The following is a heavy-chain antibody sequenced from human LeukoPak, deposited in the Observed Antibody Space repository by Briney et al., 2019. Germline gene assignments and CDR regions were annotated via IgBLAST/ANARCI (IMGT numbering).Heavy chain of an antibody. V-gene: IGHV1-8*01. D-gene: IGHD1-26*01. Sequence: ASVKVSCKASGYTSTSYDINWVRQATGQGLEWMGWMNPNSGNAGYAQKFQGRVTMTRNTSISTAYMELSSLRSEDTAVYYCARCPPSGSYACLHWGQGTLVTVSS. CDR1: GYTSTSYD. J-gene: IGHJ4*02. CDR2: MNPNSGNA. CDR3: ARCPPSGSYACLH.